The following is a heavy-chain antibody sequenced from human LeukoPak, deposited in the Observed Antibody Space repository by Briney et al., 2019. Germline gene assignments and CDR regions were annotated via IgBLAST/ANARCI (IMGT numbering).Heavy chain of an antibody. D-gene: IGHD6-6*01. CDR2: IIPILGIA. J-gene: IGHJ4*02. Sequence: SVKVSCKASGGTFSSYAISWVRQAPGQGLEWMGRIIPILGIANYAQKLQGRVTMTTDTSTSTAYMELRSLRSDDTAVYYCARDGGWIAARPPDYWGQGTLVTVSS. CDR1: GGTFSSYA. V-gene: IGHV1-69*04. CDR3: ARDGGWIAARPPDY.